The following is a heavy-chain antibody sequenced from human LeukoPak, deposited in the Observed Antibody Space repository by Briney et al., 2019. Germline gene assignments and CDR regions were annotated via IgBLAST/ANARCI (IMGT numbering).Heavy chain of an antibody. J-gene: IGHJ4*02. CDR3: ARVWRGLDF. CDR2: MNPKSGNT. V-gene: IGHV1-8*03. Sequence: ASVKVSCKASGYTFSSHDINWVRQATGQGLEWMGWMNPKSGNTGYAQKFQGRLTITRNTSISTAYMELGSLKSEDTAVYYCARVWRGLDFWGQGTLVTVSS. D-gene: IGHD3-10*01. CDR1: GYTFSSHD.